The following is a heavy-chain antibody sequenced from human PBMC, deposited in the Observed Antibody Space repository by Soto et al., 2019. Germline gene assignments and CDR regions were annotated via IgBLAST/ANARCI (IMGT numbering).Heavy chain of an antibody. CDR1: GFTFSDYS. Sequence: EVQLVESGGGLVKPGGSLRLSCAASGFTFSDYSINWVRQAPGKGLEWVSSISSTSSYIDYADSVKGRFTISRDNAKNSRSRQMNTLRAEDTAVYYCARDGGPDAFDIWGQGTMVTVSS. CDR3: ARDGGPDAFDI. J-gene: IGHJ3*02. V-gene: IGHV3-21*01. CDR2: ISSTSSYI. D-gene: IGHD3-3*01.